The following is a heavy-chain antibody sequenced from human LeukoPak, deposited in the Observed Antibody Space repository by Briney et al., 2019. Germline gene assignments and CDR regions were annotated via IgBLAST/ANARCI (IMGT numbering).Heavy chain of an antibody. D-gene: IGHD6-13*01. CDR3: ARDRQQDYYYGMDV. CDR2: ISSSSSYI. Sequence: GGSLRLSCAASGLTFSSYSMNWVRQAPGKGLEWVSSISSSSSYIYYADSVKGRFTISRDNAKNSLYLQMNSLRAEDTAVYYCARDRQQDYYYGMDVWGQGTTVTVSS. V-gene: IGHV3-21*01. CDR1: GLTFSSYS. J-gene: IGHJ6*02.